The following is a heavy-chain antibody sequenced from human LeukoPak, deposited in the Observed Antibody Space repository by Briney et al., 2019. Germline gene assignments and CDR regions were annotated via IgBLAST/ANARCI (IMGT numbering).Heavy chain of an antibody. V-gene: IGHV3-30*04. D-gene: IGHD3-10*01. J-gene: IGHJ4*02. CDR3: SKERPEEYYASGSYFDY. CDR1: GFTFRSFV. Sequence: PGRSLRLSCAASGFTFRSFVMHWVRQAPGKGLEWVAAISYEDGSNKYYADSVKGRFTISRDNPKYTVYVEMNSLRVEDTAMYYCSKERPEEYYASGSYFDYWGQGTLVTVSS. CDR2: ISYEDGSNK.